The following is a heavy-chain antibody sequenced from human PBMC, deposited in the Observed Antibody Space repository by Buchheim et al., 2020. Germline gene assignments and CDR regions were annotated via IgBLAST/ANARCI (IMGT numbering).Heavy chain of an antibody. CDR1: GFTFSSYW. Sequence: EVQLVESGGGLVQPGGSLRLSCAASGFTFSSYWMTWVRQAPGKGLEWVANIKEDGSEGYYVDSVKGRFTISRDNAMNSLFLQMSILRAEDTAVYYCARGTRDYYGMDVWGQGTT. J-gene: IGHJ6*02. CDR2: IKEDGSEG. V-gene: IGHV3-7*01. CDR3: ARGTRDYYGMDV.